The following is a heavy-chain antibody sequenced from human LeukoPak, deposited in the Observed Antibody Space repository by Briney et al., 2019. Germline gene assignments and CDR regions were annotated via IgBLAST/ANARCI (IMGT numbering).Heavy chain of an antibody. CDR2: IYSADSGGKT. Sequence: GGSLRLSCAVSGFTVSTNFVSWVRQAPGKGLEWISVIYSADSGGKTYYADSVKGRFTISRDNSKNTAYLQMNSLRADDTAVYYCANLHHPYFGYWGQGTLVTVSS. D-gene: IGHD3-3*01. CDR1: GFTVSTNF. J-gene: IGHJ4*02. V-gene: IGHV3-53*01. CDR3: ANLHHPYFGY.